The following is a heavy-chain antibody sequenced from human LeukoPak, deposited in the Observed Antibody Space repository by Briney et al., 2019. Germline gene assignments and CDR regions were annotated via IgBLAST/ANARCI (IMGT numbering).Heavy chain of an antibody. CDR3: TRGSIAYYYMDV. V-gene: IGHV4-39*07. Sequence: SETLSLTCTVSGGSISGSSYYWGWIRQPPGKGLEWIGSIYYSGSTYYNPSLKSRVTISVDTSKNQFSLKLSSVTAADTAVYYCTRGSIAYYYMDVWGKGTTATISS. CDR2: IYYSGST. CDR1: GGSISGSSYY. D-gene: IGHD3-22*01. J-gene: IGHJ6*03.